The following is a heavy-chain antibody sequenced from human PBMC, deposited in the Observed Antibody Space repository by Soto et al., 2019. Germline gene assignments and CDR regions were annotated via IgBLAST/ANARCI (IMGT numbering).Heavy chain of an antibody. CDR1: GFTFSSYA. V-gene: IGHV3-23*01. Sequence: EVQLLESGGGLVQPGGSLRLSCAASGFTFSSYAMSWVRQAPGKGLEWVSAISGSGGSTYYADSVKGRFTISRDNSKNTLYLQMNSLRAEDTAVYYCAKDLKYYDFWSGYSNDAFDIWGQGTMVTVSS. CDR3: AKDLKYYDFWSGYSNDAFDI. CDR2: ISGSGGST. D-gene: IGHD3-3*01. J-gene: IGHJ3*02.